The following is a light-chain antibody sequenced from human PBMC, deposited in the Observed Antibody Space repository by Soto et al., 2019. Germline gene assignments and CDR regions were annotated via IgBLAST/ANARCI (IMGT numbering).Light chain of an antibody. Sequence: EIVLTQSPGTLSLSPGERATLSCRASQSVGSSFLAWYQQKPGQAPRLLIYGASSRAAGIPDRFGGSGSGTDFTLTISRLEPEDFAMYFCQQYGSSSLTFGPGTKVDI. V-gene: IGKV3-20*01. CDR1: QSVGSSF. CDR3: QQYGSSSLT. J-gene: IGKJ3*01. CDR2: GAS.